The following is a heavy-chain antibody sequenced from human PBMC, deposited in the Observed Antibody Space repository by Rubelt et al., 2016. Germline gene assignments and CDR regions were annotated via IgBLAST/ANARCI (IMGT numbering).Heavy chain of an antibody. D-gene: IGHD3-10*01. Sequence: QVQLQQWGAGLLKPSETLSLTCAVYGGSFSGYYRSWIRQPPGKGLEWIGEINHSGSTNYNPSLKSRVTISVDTSKNPFSLNLSSVTAADTAVYYCARPTGASSASGSFLVWGQGTLVTVSS. V-gene: IGHV4-34*01. CDR2: INHSGST. CDR3: ARPTGASSASGSFLV. CDR1: GGSFSGYY. J-gene: IGHJ4*02.